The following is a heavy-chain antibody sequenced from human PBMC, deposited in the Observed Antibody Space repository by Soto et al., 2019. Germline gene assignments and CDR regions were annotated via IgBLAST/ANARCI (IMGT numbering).Heavy chain of an antibody. CDR1: GYTFTGYY. Sequence: QVQLVQSGAEVKKPGASVKVSCKASGYTFTGYYMHWVRQAPGQGLEWMGWINPNSGGTNYAQKFQGWVTMTRDTSIRTAYTELSRLISDDTAVYYRAREESIAATYWYFDLWGRGTLVTVSS. CDR3: AREESIAATYWYFDL. CDR2: INPNSGGT. D-gene: IGHD6-6*01. V-gene: IGHV1-2*04. J-gene: IGHJ2*01.